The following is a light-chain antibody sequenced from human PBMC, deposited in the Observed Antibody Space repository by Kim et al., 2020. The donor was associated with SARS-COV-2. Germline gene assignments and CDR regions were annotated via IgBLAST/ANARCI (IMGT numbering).Light chain of an antibody. Sequence: DIQMTQSPFILSASVGDRVTITCRASQSISNWLAWYQQKPGKAPKLLIYKSSTLQSGVPLRFSASGSDTEFSLTIGSLQPDYFGTYYCQQYNNYPWTFGQGTKVDIK. J-gene: IGKJ1*01. CDR3: QQYNNYPWT. CDR2: KSS. V-gene: IGKV1-5*03. CDR1: QSISNW.